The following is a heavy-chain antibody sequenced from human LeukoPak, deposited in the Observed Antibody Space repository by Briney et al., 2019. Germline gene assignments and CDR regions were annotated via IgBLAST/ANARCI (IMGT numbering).Heavy chain of an antibody. J-gene: IGHJ5*02. CDR2: IIPVFEKA. CDR1: GGTFSTYA. Sequence: ASVKVSCKASGGTFSTYAISWVRQAPGQGLEWMGGIIPVFEKANYAQKFQDRVTITADESTSTAYMELSSLRSEDTAVYYCARDSSFDPWGQGTLVTVSS. CDR3: ARDSSFDP. V-gene: IGHV1-69*13.